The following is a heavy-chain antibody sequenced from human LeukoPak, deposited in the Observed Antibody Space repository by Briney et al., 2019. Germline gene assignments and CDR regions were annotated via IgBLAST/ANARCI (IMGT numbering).Heavy chain of an antibody. Sequence: GGSLRLSCAASGVTSGVPFSLHWMHWVRQAPGKGLVWVSHISGDGSLRTYADSVKGRFPISRDNAKNTLHLQMDSLGAEDTAVYYCATDRFYNLNIWGQGTTVTVSS. CDR1: GVTSGVPFSLHW. D-gene: IGHD1-20*01. V-gene: IGHV3-74*01. J-gene: IGHJ6*02. CDR2: ISGDGSLR. CDR3: ATDRFYNLNI.